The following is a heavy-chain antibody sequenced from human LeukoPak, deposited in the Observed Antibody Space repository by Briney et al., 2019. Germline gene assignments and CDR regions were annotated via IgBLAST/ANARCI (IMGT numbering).Heavy chain of an antibody. CDR1: GFTVSSNY. V-gene: IGHV3-66*01. D-gene: IGHD2-2*01. Sequence: GGSLRLSCVASGFTVSSNYMSWVRQAPGKGLEWVSVIYSGGSTYYADSVKGRFTISRDNSKNTLYLQMNSLRAEDTAVYYCARLGPAARGRRYYYYYGMDVWGQGTTVTVSS. CDR3: ARLGPAARGRRYYYYYGMDV. CDR2: IYSGGST. J-gene: IGHJ6*02.